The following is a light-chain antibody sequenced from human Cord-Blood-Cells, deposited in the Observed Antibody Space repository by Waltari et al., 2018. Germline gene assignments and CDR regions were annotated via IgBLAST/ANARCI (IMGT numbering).Light chain of an antibody. CDR1: QTVRSSY. Sequence: EDVLKQSPGTLSLSPGERGKLSCRASQTVRSSYLAWYQQKPGQAPRLLIYGASSRATGSPDRFSGSGSGTDFTLTISRLEPEDFAGYYCQQYGSSPLTFGGGTKVEIK. CDR3: QQYGSSPLT. CDR2: GAS. J-gene: IGKJ4*01. V-gene: IGKV3-20*01.